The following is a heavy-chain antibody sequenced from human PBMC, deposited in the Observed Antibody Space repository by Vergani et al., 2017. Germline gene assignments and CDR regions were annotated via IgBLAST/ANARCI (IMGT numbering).Heavy chain of an antibody. D-gene: IGHD1-26*01. Sequence: VHLLESGGGVVQPGRSLRLSCAASGFSFSSSAMHWVRQAPGKGLEWVAVIWNDGSNKYYADSVQGRFTISRDNSKNTLYLRMNSLRAEDTAVYYCARGGWELLELAYWGQGTLVTVSS. CDR3: ARGGWELLELAY. V-gene: IGHV3-33*01. CDR2: IWNDGSNK. CDR1: GFSFSSSA. J-gene: IGHJ4*02.